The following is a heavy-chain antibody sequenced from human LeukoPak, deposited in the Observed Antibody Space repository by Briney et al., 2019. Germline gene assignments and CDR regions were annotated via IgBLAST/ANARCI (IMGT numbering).Heavy chain of an antibody. V-gene: IGHV1-2*02. CDR3: ARDIEKTHYH. CDR2: INAASGGT. CDR1: GYTFTGFY. J-gene: IGHJ4*02. D-gene: IGHD5-24*01. Sequence: ASVKVSCKASGYTFTGFYMHWVRQAPGQGLEWMGCINAASGGTDYAQKFQGRVTMTRDTSITTAYMELSSLRSDDTAVYYCARDIEKTHYHWGQGTLVTVSS.